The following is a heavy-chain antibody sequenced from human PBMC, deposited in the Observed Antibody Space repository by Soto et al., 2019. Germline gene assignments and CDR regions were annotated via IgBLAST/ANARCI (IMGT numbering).Heavy chain of an antibody. CDR3: ATNHGGSCYSCYFYN. CDR1: GFTFSSYA. CDR2: LSYDGTNK. V-gene: IGHV3-30-3*01. D-gene: IGHD2-15*01. Sequence: GGSLRLSCAASGFTFSSYAMHWVRQAPGKGLEWVAVLSYDGTNKYYADSVKGRFTISRDNSKNTLYLQMNSLRVEDTAVYYCATNHGGSCYSCYFYNWGQGTLVTVSS. J-gene: IGHJ4*02.